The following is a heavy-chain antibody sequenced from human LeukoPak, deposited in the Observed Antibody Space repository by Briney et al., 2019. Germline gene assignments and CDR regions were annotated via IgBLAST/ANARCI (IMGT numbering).Heavy chain of an antibody. Sequence: GGSLRLSCAASGFTFSSYAMSWVRQAPGKGLEWVSSISSSSSYIYYADSVKGRFTISRDNAKNSLYLQMNSLRAEDTAVYYCARDLYDSSGYYYGVEDYWGQGTLVTVSS. CDR1: GFTFSSYA. D-gene: IGHD3-22*01. V-gene: IGHV3-21*01. J-gene: IGHJ4*02. CDR3: ARDLYDSSGYYYGVEDY. CDR2: ISSSSSYI.